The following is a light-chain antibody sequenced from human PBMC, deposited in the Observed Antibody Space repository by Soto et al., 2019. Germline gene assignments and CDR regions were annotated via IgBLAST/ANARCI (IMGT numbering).Light chain of an antibody. V-gene: IGKV1-5*03. J-gene: IGKJ1*01. CDR3: QQYNDNWT. CDR2: KAS. CDR1: QSISSW. Sequence: DIQMTQSPSTLSASVGDRVTITCRASQSISSWLAWYQQKPGTAPNLLINKASTLQSGVPSRFSGSGSGTEFTLTISSLQPDDSATYYCQQYNDNWTFGQGTKVEIK.